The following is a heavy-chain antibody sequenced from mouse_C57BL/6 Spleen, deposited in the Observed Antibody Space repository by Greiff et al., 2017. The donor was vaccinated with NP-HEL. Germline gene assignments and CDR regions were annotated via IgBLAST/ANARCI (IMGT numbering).Heavy chain of an antibody. Sequence: VHVKQSGPVLVKPGASVKMSCKASGYTFTDYYMNWVKQSHGKSLEWIGVINPYNGGTSYNQKFKGKATLTVDKSSSTAYMELNSLTSEDSAVYYCARPSSDYFDYWGQGTTLTVSS. CDR3: ARPSSDYFDY. CDR1: GYTFTDYY. CDR2: INPYNGGT. V-gene: IGHV1-19*01. D-gene: IGHD1-1*01. J-gene: IGHJ2*01.